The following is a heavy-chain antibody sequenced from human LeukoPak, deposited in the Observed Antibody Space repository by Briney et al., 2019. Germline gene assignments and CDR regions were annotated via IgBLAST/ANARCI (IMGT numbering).Heavy chain of an antibody. Sequence: PSETLSLTCTVSGGSISSYYWSWIRQPPGKGLEWIGYIYYSGSTNYNPSLKSRVTISVDTSKNQFSLKLGSVTAADTAVYYCARGHSSGWRYYYYGMDVWGQGTTVTVSS. D-gene: IGHD6-19*01. CDR2: IYYSGST. J-gene: IGHJ6*02. V-gene: IGHV4-59*01. CDR1: GGSISSYY. CDR3: ARGHSSGWRYYYYGMDV.